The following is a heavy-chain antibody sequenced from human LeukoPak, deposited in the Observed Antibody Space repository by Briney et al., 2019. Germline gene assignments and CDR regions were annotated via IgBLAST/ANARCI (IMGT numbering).Heavy chain of an antibody. Sequence: GGSLRLSCVASGLSVSSNYMSWVRQAPGKGLEWVSVIYRDGSSYYAESVKGRFTISRDNSKNTLYIQMNSLRAEDTAVYYCARPFYDILIGYYQYFDYWGQGTLVTVSS. CDR3: ARPFYDILIGYYQYFDY. V-gene: IGHV3-66*04. J-gene: IGHJ4*02. D-gene: IGHD3-9*01. CDR2: IYRDGSS. CDR1: GLSVSSNY.